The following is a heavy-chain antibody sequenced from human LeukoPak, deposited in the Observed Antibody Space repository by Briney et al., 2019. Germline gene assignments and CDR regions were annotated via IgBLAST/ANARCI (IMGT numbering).Heavy chain of an antibody. V-gene: IGHV3-23*01. D-gene: IGHD5-24*01. CDR1: GFAFSSYD. CDR2: IGGDSGTT. Sequence: GGSLRLSCAASGFAFSSYDMSWVRQAPGKGLEWASAIGGDSGTTYADSVKGRFTISRDNSKYTLYLQMNSLRAEDTAIYYCAKTIPYWYFDLWGRGTLVTVSS. J-gene: IGHJ2*01. CDR3: AKTIPYWYFDL.